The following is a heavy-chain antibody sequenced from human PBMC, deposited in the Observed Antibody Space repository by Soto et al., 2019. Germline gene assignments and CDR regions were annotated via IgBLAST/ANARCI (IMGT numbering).Heavy chain of an antibody. Sequence: SVKVSCKASGGTFSSYAISWVRQAPGQGLEWMGGIIPIFGTANYAQKFQGRVTITADESTSTAYMELSSLRSEDTAVYYCARYDSSPNPPGVYYGMDVWGQGTTVTVSS. CDR3: ARYDSSPNPPGVYYGMDV. CDR2: IIPIFGTA. CDR1: GGTFSSYA. D-gene: IGHD6-13*01. V-gene: IGHV1-69*13. J-gene: IGHJ6*02.